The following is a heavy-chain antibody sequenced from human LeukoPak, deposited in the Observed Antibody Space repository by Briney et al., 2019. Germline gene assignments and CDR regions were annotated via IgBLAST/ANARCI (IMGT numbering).Heavy chain of an antibody. CDR1: GGSISSGGYY. D-gene: IGHD4-11*01. CDR3: AREWIDYSKDY. J-gene: IGHJ4*02. CDR2: IYHSGST. Sequence: SETLSLTCTVSGGSISSGGYYWSWIRQPPGKGLEWIGYIYHSGSTYYNPSLKSRVTISVDRSKNQFSLKLSSVTAADTAVYYCAREWIDYSKDYWGQGTLVTVSS. V-gene: IGHV4-30-2*01.